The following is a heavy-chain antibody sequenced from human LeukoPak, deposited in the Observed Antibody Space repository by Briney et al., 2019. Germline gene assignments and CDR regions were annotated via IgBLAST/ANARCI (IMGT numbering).Heavy chain of an antibody. V-gene: IGHV4-61*02. CDR2: ISSSGST. Sequence: PSQTLSLTCTVSGDSISSGDYYWSWIRQPAGKGLEWIGRISSSGSTNYNPSLKSRVTISVDTSKNRFSLKLTSVTAADTAVYYCARQTGSGLFILPGGQGTLVTVSS. CDR3: ARQTGSGLFILP. CDR1: GDSISSGDYY. D-gene: IGHD3/OR15-3a*01. J-gene: IGHJ4*02.